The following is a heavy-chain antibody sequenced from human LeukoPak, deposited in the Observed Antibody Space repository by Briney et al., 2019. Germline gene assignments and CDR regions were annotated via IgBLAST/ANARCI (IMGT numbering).Heavy chain of an antibody. V-gene: IGHV1-69*13. D-gene: IGHD3-10*01. CDR2: IIPIFGTA. Sequence: ASVKVSCKASGGTFSSYAISWVRQAPGQGLEWMGGIIPIFGTANYAQKFQGRVTITADESTSTAYMELSSLRSEDTAVYYCARGTITMVRGVIIWGGYYFDYWGQGTLVTVSS. J-gene: IGHJ4*02. CDR3: ARGTITMVRGVIIWGGYYFDY. CDR1: GGTFSSYA.